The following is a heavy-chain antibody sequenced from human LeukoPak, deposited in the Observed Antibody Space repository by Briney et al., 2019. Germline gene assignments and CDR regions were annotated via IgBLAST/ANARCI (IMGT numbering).Heavy chain of an antibody. CDR2: INHSGST. V-gene: IGHV4-39*07. CDR3: ARLLLYYYYMDV. J-gene: IGHJ6*03. CDR1: GGSISTSSTYY. Sequence: PSETLPLTCTVSGGSISTSSTYYWDWIRQPPGKGLEWIGEINHSGSTNYNPSLKSRVTISVDTSKNQFSLKLSSVTAADTAVYYCARLLLYYYYMDVWGKGTTVTISS.